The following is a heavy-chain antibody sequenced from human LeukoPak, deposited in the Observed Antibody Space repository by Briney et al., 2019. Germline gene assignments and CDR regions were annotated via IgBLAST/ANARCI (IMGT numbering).Heavy chain of an antibody. Sequence: SETLSLTCSVSGDSITGYYWSWIRQPPGKGLEWIGYIYYSGSTNYNPSLKSRVTISIDTSKNQFSLKLSSVTAADTAVYYCAKSSGSYYNVDFDYWGQGTLVTVSS. J-gene: IGHJ4*02. CDR2: IYYSGST. CDR3: AKSSGSYYNVDFDY. CDR1: GDSITGYY. V-gene: IGHV4-59*01. D-gene: IGHD3-10*01.